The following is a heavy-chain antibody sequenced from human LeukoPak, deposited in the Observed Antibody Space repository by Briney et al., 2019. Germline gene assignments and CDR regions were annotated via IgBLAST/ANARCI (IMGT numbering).Heavy chain of an antibody. V-gene: IGHV4-61*02. J-gene: IGHJ4*02. CDR3: ARVLVGSYMDV. CDR1: GGSISSGSYY. D-gene: IGHD1-26*01. CDR2: IYTSGST. Sequence: SETLSLTCTVSGGSISSGSYYWSWIRQPAGKGLEWIGRIYTSGSTNYNPSLKSRVTISVDTSKNQFSLKLSSVTAADTAVYYCARVLVGSYMDVWGQGTLVTVSS.